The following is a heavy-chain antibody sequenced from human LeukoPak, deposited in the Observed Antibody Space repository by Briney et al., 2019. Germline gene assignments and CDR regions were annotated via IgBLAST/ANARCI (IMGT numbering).Heavy chain of an antibody. CDR2: ISGSGGST. CDR1: GFTFSTYA. D-gene: IGHD3-22*01. Sequence: GGSLRLSCAASGFTFSTYAMSWVRQAPGKGLEWVSGISGSGGSTYYADSVKGRFTISRDNSKNTLYLQMNSLRAEDTAVYYCAKGRVGSSGYYSFDYWGQGTLVTVSS. CDR3: AKGRVGSSGYYSFDY. V-gene: IGHV3-23*01. J-gene: IGHJ4*02.